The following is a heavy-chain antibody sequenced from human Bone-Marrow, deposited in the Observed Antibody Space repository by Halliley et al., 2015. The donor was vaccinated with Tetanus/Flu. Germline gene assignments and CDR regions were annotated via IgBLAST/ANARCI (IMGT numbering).Heavy chain of an antibody. D-gene: IGHD3-10*01. CDR3: AKAGPHGDDADYFYYAMDV. CDR2: IGGDGRET. Sequence: SLRLSCVASRFIFSEYAMNWVRQAPGKGLEWVSHIGGDGRETDYADSVQGRFAISRDNSRNTLYLQMNGLRSDDTAVYFCAKAGPHGDDADYFYYAMDVWGQGTTVTVSS. V-gene: IGHV3-23*01. J-gene: IGHJ6*01. CDR1: RFIFSEYA.